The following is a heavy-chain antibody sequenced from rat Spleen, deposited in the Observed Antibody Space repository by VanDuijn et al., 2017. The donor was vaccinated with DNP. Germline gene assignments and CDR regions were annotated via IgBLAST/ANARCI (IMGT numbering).Heavy chain of an antibody. CDR1: GFTFSNYG. CDR3: ARHNSGYVMDA. D-gene: IGHD4-3*01. Sequence: EVQLVESGGGLVQPGRSMKLSCTASGFTFSNYGMAWVRQAPKKGLEWVATISNDGSSTYYRDFVKGRFIISRNNAKSTLYLQMDSLRSDDTATYYCARHNSGYVMDAWGQGASVTVSS. V-gene: IGHV5-7*01. CDR2: ISNDGSST. J-gene: IGHJ4*01.